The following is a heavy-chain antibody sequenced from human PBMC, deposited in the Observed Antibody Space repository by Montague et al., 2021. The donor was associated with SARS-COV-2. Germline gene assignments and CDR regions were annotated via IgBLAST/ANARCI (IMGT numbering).Heavy chain of an antibody. CDR2: MHFTGKT. J-gene: IGHJ4*02. Sequence: SETLSLTCSVSGAAITNHYWSWIRQPAGKGLEWIGRMHFTGKTNFSPFFSSRLTMSADTSKNQFSLKLTSVTAADTAIYFCARDRFDFGAGRQGAIDFWGQGTLVTVSS. V-gene: IGHV4-4*07. CDR1: GAAITNHY. CDR3: ARDRFDFGAGRQGAIDF. D-gene: IGHD3-10*01.